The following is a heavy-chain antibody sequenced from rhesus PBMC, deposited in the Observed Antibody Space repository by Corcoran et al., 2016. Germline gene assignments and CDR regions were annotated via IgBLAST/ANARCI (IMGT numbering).Heavy chain of an antibody. Sequence: QLQLQESGPGLVKPSETLSVTCAVSGGSISSSYWSWSRQAPGKGLEWIGYMYGSGSSTNYNPSLKSRVTLSVDTSKNQLSLKLSSVTAADTAVYYCASRGFPGRFDVWGPGVLVTVSS. CDR3: ASRGFPGRFDV. CDR2: MYGSGSST. CDR1: GGSISSSY. D-gene: IGHD1-44*02. V-gene: IGHV4-169*02. J-gene: IGHJ5-1*01.